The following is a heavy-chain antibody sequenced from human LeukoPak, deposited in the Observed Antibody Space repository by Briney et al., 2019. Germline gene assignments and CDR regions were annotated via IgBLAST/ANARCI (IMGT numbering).Heavy chain of an antibody. D-gene: IGHD5-12*01. CDR3: AREMDSGYAEYYFDY. CDR1: GFIFSTFG. V-gene: IGHV3-48*01. J-gene: IGHJ4*02. CDR2: ISSSGDTI. Sequence: PGGSLRLSCVASGFIFSTFGMSWVRQAPGKGLEWISYISSSGDTIYYADSVKGRLTISRDNAKNSLYLQLNSLRAEDTAVYYCAREMDSGYAEYYFDYWGQGTLVTVSS.